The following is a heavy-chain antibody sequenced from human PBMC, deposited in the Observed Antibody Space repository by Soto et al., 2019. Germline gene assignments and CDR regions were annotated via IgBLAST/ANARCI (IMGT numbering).Heavy chain of an antibody. Sequence: ASVKVSCKASGYTFTSYCISWVRQAPGQGLEWMGWISAYNGNTNYAQKLRGRVTMTTDTSTSTAYMELRSLRSDDTAVYYCARDPGLLTDQDGYYGMDGWGQGTTVTVSS. CDR1: GYTFTSYC. D-gene: IGHD7-27*01. J-gene: IGHJ6*02. CDR3: ARDPGLLTDQDGYYGMDG. V-gene: IGHV1-18*01. CDR2: ISAYNGNT.